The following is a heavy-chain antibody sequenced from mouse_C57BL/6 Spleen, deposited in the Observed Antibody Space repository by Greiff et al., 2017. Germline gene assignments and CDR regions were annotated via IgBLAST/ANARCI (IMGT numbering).Heavy chain of an antibody. CDR1: EYEFPSHD. V-gene: IGHV5-2*01. J-gene: IGHJ1*03. Sequence: EVHLVESGGGLVQPGESLKLSCESNEYEFPSHDMSWVRKTPEKRLELVAAINSDGGSTYYPDTMERRFIISRDNTKKTLYLQMSSLRSEDTALYYCARGAVYYGSSYWYFDVWGTGTTVTVSS. CDR2: INSDGGST. CDR3: ARGAVYYGSSYWYFDV. D-gene: IGHD1-1*01.